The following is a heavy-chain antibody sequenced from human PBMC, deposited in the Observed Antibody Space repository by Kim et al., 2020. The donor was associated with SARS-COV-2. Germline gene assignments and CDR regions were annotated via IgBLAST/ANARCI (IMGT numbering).Heavy chain of an antibody. CDR1: GYTFTSYA. V-gene: IGHV7-4-1*02. CDR3: AREGYSNNYYYYGMDV. D-gene: IGHD4-4*01. CDR2: INTNTGNP. J-gene: IGHJ6*02. Sequence: ASVKVSCKASGYTFTSYAMNWVRQAPGQGLEWMGWINTNTGNPTYAQGFTGRFVFSLDTSVSTAYLQISSLKAEDTAVYYCAREGYSNNYYYYGMDVWGQGTTVTVSS.